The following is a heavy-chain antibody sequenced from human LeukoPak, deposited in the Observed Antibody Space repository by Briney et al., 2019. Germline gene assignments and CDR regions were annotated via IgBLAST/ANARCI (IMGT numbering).Heavy chain of an antibody. CDR1: GFTFSSYA. J-gene: IGHJ4*02. V-gene: IGHV3-30*01. Sequence: PGGSLRLSCAASGFTFSSYAMHWVRQAPGKGLEWVAVISYDGSNKYYADSVNGRFTISRDDSKNTLYMQMNSLRAEDTAVYYCAGGGYSSGFDYWGQGTLVTVSS. CDR3: AGGGYSSGFDY. CDR2: ISYDGSNK. D-gene: IGHD5-18*01.